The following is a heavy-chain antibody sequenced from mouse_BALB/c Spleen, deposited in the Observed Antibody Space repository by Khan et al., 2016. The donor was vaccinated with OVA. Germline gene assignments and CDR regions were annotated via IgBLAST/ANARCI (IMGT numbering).Heavy chain of an antibody. CDR2: ISYSGNT. Sequence: EVQLVESGPGLVKPSQSLSLTCTVTGYSITSDYAWNWIRQFPGNKLEWMGFISYSGNTKYNPSLKSRIFITRNTTRNQFFLQLNSVTIEDTATYYCTRIYGGDFDYWGQGTSLTVSS. V-gene: IGHV3-2*02. CDR1: GYSITSDYA. D-gene: IGHD1-1*01. J-gene: IGHJ2*02. CDR3: TRIYGGDFDY.